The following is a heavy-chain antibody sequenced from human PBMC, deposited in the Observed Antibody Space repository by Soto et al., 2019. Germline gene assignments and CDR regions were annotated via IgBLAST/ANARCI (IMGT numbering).Heavy chain of an antibody. D-gene: IGHD3-3*01. CDR1: GDSMDNYY. CDR2: IFYSGST. Sequence: QVQLQESGPGLVKPSETLSLTCTVSGDSMDNYYWSWIRQPPGKGLEWIGYIFYSGSTNYNPSLKGRVTMSVDTSKNQFSLNLRSATAADTVVYYCARGGWSLDSWGQGSLVTVSS. CDR3: ARGGWSLDS. V-gene: IGHV4-59*01. J-gene: IGHJ4*02.